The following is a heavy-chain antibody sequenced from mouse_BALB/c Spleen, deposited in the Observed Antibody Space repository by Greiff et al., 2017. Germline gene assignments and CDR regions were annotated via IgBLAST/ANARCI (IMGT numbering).Heavy chain of an antibody. J-gene: IGHJ1*01. D-gene: IGHD1-2*01. Sequence: QVQLQQSGAELMKPGASVKISCKATGYTFSSYWIEWVKQRPGHGLEWIGEILPGSGSTNYNEKFKGKATFTADTSSNTAYMQLSSLTSEDSAVYYCHYYGYWYFDVWGAGTTVTVSS. CDR1: GYTFSSYW. CDR2: ILPGSGST. V-gene: IGHV1-9*01. CDR3: HYYGYWYFDV.